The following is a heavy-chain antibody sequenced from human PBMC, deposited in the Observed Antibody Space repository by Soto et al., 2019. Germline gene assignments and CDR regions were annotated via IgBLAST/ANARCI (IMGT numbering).Heavy chain of an antibody. CDR2: ISWHSGSI. CDR3: AKDRAASILYLVDFGGDY. Sequence: EVQLVESGGGLVQPGRSLRLSCAASGFPFDDYAMHWVRQAPGKGLEWGAGISWHSGSIGYADSVKGRFTISRDNAKNSLYLQMNSLRDEDTALYYCAKDRAASILYLVDFGGDYWGQGTLDTVST. D-gene: IGHD2-21*01. V-gene: IGHV3-9*01. CDR1: GFPFDDYA. J-gene: IGHJ4*02.